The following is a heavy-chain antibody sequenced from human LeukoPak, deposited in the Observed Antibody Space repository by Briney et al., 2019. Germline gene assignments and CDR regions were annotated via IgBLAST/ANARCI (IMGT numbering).Heavy chain of an antibody. CDR1: GFTCSSYS. V-gene: IGHV3-48*02. J-gene: IGHJ3*02. Sequence: GASLRLSCVASGFTCSSYSMNWVRHARGQGLEWVSYISSSSSTIYYADSVKGRFTISRDNAKNSLYLQMNSLRDEDTAVYYCARVGYAFDIWGQGTMVTVSS. CDR3: ARVGYAFDI. CDR2: ISSSSSTI.